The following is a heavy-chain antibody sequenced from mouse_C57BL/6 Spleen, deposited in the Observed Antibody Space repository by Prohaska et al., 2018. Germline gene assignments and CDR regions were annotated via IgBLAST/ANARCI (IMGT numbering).Heavy chain of an antibody. Sequence: QTPEKRLEWVAYISSGGDYIYYADTVKGRFTISRDNARNTLYLQMSSLKSEDTAMYYCTRDQYYAMDYWGQGTSVTVSS. J-gene: IGHJ4*01. CDR3: TRDQYYAMDY. V-gene: IGHV5-9-1*02. CDR2: ISSGGDYI.